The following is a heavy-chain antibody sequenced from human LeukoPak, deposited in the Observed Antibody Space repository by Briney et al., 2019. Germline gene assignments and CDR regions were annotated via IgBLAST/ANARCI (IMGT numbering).Heavy chain of an antibody. CDR1: GFTFSSYE. D-gene: IGHD4-23*01. V-gene: IGHV3-48*03. Sequence: GGSLRLSCAASGFTFSSYEMNWGRQAPGKGLEWVSYISSSGSTIYYADSVKGRFTISRDNAKNSLYLQMNSLRAEDTAVYYCARDDYGGNYNWFDPWGQGTLVTVSS. J-gene: IGHJ5*02. CDR3: ARDDYGGNYNWFDP. CDR2: ISSSGSTI.